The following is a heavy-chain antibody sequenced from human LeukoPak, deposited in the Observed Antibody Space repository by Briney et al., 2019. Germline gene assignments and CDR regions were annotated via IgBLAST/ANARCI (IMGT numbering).Heavy chain of an antibody. CDR3: VKDLVNFDY. CDR2: IWYDGSHK. V-gene: IGHV3-33*06. D-gene: IGHD1-26*01. Sequence: GRSLRLSCAASGFTFSSYGMRWVRQAPGKGLEWVAVIWYDGSHKYYADSVNGRFTISRDNSKNTLYLQMNSLRAEDTAVYYCVKDLVNFDYWGQGTLVTVSS. CDR1: GFTFSSYG. J-gene: IGHJ4*02.